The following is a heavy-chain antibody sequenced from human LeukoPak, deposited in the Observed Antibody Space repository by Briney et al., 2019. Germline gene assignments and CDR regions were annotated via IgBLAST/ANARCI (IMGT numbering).Heavy chain of an antibody. CDR3: AKDRLRRNLGYYFDY. V-gene: IGHV3-23*01. Sequence: GGSLRLSCAASGFTFSSYAMSWVRQAPGKGLEWVSAISGSGGSAYYADSVKGRFTISRDNSKNTLYLQMNSLRAEDTAVYYCAKDRLRRNLGYYFDYWGQGTLVTVSS. D-gene: IGHD5-12*01. CDR1: GFTFSSYA. J-gene: IGHJ4*02. CDR2: ISGSGGSA.